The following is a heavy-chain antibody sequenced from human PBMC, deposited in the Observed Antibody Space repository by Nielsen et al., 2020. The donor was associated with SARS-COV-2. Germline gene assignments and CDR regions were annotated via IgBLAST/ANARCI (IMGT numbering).Heavy chain of an antibody. V-gene: IGHV3-48*04. CDR3: TRTARLPVD. Sequence: GESLKISCEASGFSFSGHGMHWVRQAPGKGLEWISHISIGSGTIHYADSVKGRFTVSRDNAKKSLYLQMNGLRVEDTAVYYCTRTARLPVDWGQGTLVTVSS. J-gene: IGHJ4*02. CDR1: GFSFSGHG. D-gene: IGHD5-12*01. CDR2: ISIGSGTI.